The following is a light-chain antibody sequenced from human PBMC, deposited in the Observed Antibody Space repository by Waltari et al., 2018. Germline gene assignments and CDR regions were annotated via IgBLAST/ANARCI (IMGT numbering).Light chain of an antibody. J-gene: IGKJ1*01. CDR2: GAS. Sequence: EIVLTQSPDTLSVSPGERATLPCRASQSVSSNLAWYQQKPGQAPRLLIYGASTRATGIPARFSGSGSGTEFSLTISSLQSEDFAVYYCQQYNNWPLFGQGTKVENK. V-gene: IGKV3-15*01. CDR1: QSVSSN. CDR3: QQYNNWPL.